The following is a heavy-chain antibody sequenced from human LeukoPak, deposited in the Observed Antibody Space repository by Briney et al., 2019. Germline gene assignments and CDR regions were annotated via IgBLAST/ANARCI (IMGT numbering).Heavy chain of an antibody. Sequence: GASVKVSCNASGYTLTAYYMHWVRQALGQGLEWMGWINPNTGGTNYAQKFQGRVTMTWDTSISTAYMELRGLRSDDTAVFYCASSDGYNKAGYYYYMDVWGKGATVTVSS. D-gene: IGHD5-24*01. J-gene: IGHJ6*03. CDR1: GYTLTAYY. V-gene: IGHV1-2*02. CDR2: INPNTGGT. CDR3: ASSDGYNKAGYYYYMDV.